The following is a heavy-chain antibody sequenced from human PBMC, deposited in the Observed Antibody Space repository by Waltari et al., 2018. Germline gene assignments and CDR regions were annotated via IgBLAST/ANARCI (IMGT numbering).Heavy chain of an antibody. V-gene: IGHV4-39*07. Sequence: QLQLQESGPGLVKPSETLSLTCTVSGDSISSSSYYWGWIRQPPGKGLEWSASIYYSGSKYYNPSLRSRLTISLDTSKNQFSLKVSSVTAADTAVYYCAREEIYYDTSGYYFDYWGQGTLVTVSS. D-gene: IGHD3-22*01. CDR2: IYYSGSK. CDR1: GDSISSSSYY. CDR3: AREEIYYDTSGYYFDY. J-gene: IGHJ4*02.